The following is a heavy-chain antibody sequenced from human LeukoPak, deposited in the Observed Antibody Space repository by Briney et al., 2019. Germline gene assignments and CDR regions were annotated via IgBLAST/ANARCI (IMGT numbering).Heavy chain of an antibody. CDR3: AREGSRSIAARRGTRDYMDV. Sequence: GASVKVSCKASGYTFIHYYLHWVRQAPGQGLEWMGWISGYNSKPFYAQNFQGRVTMTTDTSTSTVYMELRSLRSDDTAVYYCAREGSRSIAARRGTRDYMDVWGKGTTVIVSS. CDR1: GYTFIHYY. J-gene: IGHJ6*03. D-gene: IGHD6-6*01. CDR2: ISGYNSKP. V-gene: IGHV1-18*04.